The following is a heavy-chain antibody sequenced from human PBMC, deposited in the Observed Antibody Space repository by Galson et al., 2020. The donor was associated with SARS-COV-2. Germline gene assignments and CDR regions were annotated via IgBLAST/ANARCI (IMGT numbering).Heavy chain of an antibody. J-gene: IGHJ6*02. D-gene: IGHD3-10*01. V-gene: IGHV1-46*03. CDR1: GYTFTSYY. CDR2: INPSGGST. CDR3: ARESHVGELFLSYYYYYGMDV. Sequence: ASVKVSCKASGYTFTSYYMHWVRQAPGQGLEWMGIINPSGGSTSYAQKFQGRVTMTRDTSTSTVYMELSSLRSEDTAVYYCARESHVGELFLSYYYYYGMDVWGQGTTVTVSS.